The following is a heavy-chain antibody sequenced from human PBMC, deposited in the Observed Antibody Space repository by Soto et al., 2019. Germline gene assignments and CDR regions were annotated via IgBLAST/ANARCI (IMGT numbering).Heavy chain of an antibody. D-gene: IGHD6-13*01. CDR2: IWHDGSNK. CDR3: ARDSWADDSSSWYNWFDP. Sequence: QVQLVESGGGVVQPGRSLRLSCAASGFTFSSYGMHWVRQAPGKGLEWVAVIWHDGSNKYYADSVKGRFTISRDNSKNTLYLQMNSLRAEDTAVYYCARDSWADDSSSWYNWFDPWGQGTLVTVSS. V-gene: IGHV3-33*01. J-gene: IGHJ5*02. CDR1: GFTFSSYG.